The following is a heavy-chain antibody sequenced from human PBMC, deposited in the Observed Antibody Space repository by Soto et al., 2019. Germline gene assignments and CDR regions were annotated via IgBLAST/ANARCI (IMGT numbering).Heavy chain of an antibody. D-gene: IGHD7-27*01. V-gene: IGHV1-8*01. CDR3: ARGPRNWGVDY. CDR1: GYTFTNFD. Sequence: QVQLVQSGAEVKKPGASVKVSCKAAGYTFTNFDINWMRLATGQGFEWMGWMNPNSGNTGYAQKFQGRVTLTRDTSISTAFMELSDLTSEDTAVYYCARGPRNWGVDYWGQGTLVTVSS. J-gene: IGHJ4*02. CDR2: MNPNSGNT.